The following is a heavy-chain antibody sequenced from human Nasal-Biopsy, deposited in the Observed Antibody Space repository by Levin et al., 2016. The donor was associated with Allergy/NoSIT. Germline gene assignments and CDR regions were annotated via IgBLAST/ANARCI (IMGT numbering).Heavy chain of an antibody. CDR1: GGSLSIHY. D-gene: IGHD3-10*01. V-gene: IGHV4-34*01. CDR2: INHSGST. J-gene: IGHJ4*02. Sequence: SETLSLTCAVSGGSLSIHYWTFFRQPPGKGLEWIGDINHSGSTNYSPSLKSRVTISVDTSKNQFSLTLTSVTAADTAVYYCARAGVEWFGDLGVPTTLDYWGQGVPVTVSS. CDR3: ARAGVEWFGDLGVPTTLDY.